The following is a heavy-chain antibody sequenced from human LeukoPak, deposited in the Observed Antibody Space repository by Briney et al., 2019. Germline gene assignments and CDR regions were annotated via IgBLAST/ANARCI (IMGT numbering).Heavy chain of an antibody. CDR2: INTQGTYT. CDR3: VIDLGDYNDF. V-gene: IGHV3-74*01. D-gene: IGHD2-15*01. Sequence: GGSLRLSCAVSGITFSSYWMHWVRQDPGRGLLWVSRINTQGTYTNYADSVKGRFTISRDNAKNTLYLQMSSLRADDTAVYYCVIDLGDYNDFWGQGTLVSVFS. J-gene: IGHJ4*02. CDR1: GITFSSYW.